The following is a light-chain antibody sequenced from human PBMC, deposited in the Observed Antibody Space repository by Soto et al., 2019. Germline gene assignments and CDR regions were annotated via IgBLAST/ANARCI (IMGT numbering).Light chain of an antibody. CDR2: GAS. CDR1: QSVGFN. V-gene: IGKV3-15*01. J-gene: IGKJ1*01. CDR3: QQFNNWPSWT. Sequence: EVVMTQSPATLSVSPGERATLSCRASQSVGFNLAWYQQKPGQAPRLLIYGASTRASGVPARFSGSGSGTEFTLTISSLQSEDFAIYYCQQFNNWPSWTFGQGTKVEIK.